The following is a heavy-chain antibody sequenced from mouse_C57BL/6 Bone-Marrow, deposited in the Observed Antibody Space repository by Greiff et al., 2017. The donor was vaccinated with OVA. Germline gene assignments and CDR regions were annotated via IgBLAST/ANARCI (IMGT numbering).Heavy chain of an antibody. V-gene: IGHV5-9-1*02. Sequence: EVKLMESGEGLVKPGGSLKLSCAASGFTFSSYAMSWVRQTPEKRLEWVAYISSGGDYIYYADTVKGRFTISRDNARNTLYLQMSSLKSEDTAMYYCTRVDRTGYFDGWGTGTTVTVSS. D-gene: IGHD3-2*01. CDR2: ISSGGDYI. CDR3: TRVDRTGYFDG. CDR1: GFTFSSYA. J-gene: IGHJ1*03.